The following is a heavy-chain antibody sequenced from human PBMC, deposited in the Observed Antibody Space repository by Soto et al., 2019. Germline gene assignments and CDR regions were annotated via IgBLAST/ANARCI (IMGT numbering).Heavy chain of an antibody. J-gene: IGHJ5*02. CDR3: AKIRITMVRGVIGWFDP. V-gene: IGHV3-23*01. CDR1: GFTFSSYA. D-gene: IGHD3-10*01. Sequence: GGSLRLSCAASGFTFSSYAMSWVRQAPGKGLEWVSAISGSGGSTYYADSVKGRFTISRDNSKNTLYLQMNSLRAEDTAVYYCAKIRITMVRGVIGWFDPWGQGTLVTVSS. CDR2: ISGSGGST.